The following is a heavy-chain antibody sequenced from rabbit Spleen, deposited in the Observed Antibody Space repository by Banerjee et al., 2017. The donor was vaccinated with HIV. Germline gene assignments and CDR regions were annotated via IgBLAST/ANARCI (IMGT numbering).Heavy chain of an antibody. Sequence: QSLEESGGDLVKPGTSLTLTCTASGFDLSSYYDMCWVRQAPGKGLEWIACIYGGSGSAYYASWMNGRFTISKTSSTTVTLQVTSLTAADTATYFCARSPGATDYSAGVFALWGPGTLVTV. CDR1: GFDLSSYYD. J-gene: IGHJ6*01. D-gene: IGHD7-1*01. CDR2: IYGGSGSA. CDR3: ARSPGATDYSAGVFAL. V-gene: IGHV1S40*01.